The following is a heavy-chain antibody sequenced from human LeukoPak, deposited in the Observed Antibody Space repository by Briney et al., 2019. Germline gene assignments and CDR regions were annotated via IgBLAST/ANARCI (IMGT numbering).Heavy chain of an antibody. J-gene: IGHJ4*02. D-gene: IGHD1-26*01. CDR3: ARDSIQMGASTGIFDY. CDR1: GFTFNDYY. V-gene: IGHV3-11*05. CDR2: ISSSSVYT. Sequence: PGGSVRLSCAASGFTFNDYYMSWIRQAPWKGLEWVSYISSSSVYTEYADSVKGRFTISRDNAKNSLYLQMNSLRAEDTAVYYCARDSIQMGASTGIFDYWGQGTLVTASS.